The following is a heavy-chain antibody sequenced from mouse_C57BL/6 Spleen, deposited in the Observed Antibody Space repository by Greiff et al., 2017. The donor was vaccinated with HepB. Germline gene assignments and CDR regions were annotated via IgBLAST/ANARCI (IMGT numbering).Heavy chain of an antibody. CDR3: VRDGTPFDY. J-gene: IGHJ2*01. Sequence: EVQVVESGGGLVQPKGSLKLSCAASGFSFNTYAMNWVRQAPGKGLEWVARIRSKSNNYATYYADSVKDRFTISRDDSESMLYLQMNNLKTEDTAMYYCVRDGTPFDYWGQGTTLTVSS. D-gene: IGHD4-1*01. CDR1: GFSFNTYA. CDR2: IRSKSNNYAT. V-gene: IGHV10-1*01.